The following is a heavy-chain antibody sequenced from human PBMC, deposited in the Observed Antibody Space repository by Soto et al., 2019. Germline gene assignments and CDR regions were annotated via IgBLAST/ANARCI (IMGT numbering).Heavy chain of an antibody. CDR3: ANSGWYMLDWFDP. J-gene: IGHJ5*02. CDR2: ISGSGGST. CDR1: GFTFSSYA. D-gene: IGHD6-19*01. V-gene: IGHV3-23*01. Sequence: GGSLRLSCAASGFTFSSYAMSWVRQAPGKGLEWVSAISGSGGSTYYADSVKGRFTISRDNSKNTLYLQMNSLRAEDTAVYYWANSGWYMLDWFDPWGQGTLVTVSS.